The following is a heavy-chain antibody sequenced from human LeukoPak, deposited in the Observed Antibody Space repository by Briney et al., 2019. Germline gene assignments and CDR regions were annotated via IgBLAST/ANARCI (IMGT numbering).Heavy chain of an antibody. J-gene: IGHJ4*02. CDR2: ISGSGGTT. CDR3: ARDKGTSYLSSFDY. V-gene: IGHV3-23*01. D-gene: IGHD6-6*01. CDR1: GFTFTTY. Sequence: GGSLRLSCAASGFTFTTYMNWVRQAPGKGLEWVSAISGSGGTTYYADSVKGRFTISRDNSKNTLYLQMNSLRTADTAVYYCARDKGTSYLSSFDYWGQGTLVTVSS.